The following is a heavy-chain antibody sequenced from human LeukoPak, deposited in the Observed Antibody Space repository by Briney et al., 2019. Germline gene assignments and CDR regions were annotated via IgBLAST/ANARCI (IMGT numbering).Heavy chain of an antibody. J-gene: IGHJ5*02. D-gene: IGHD1-26*01. CDR1: GGSISSGDYY. CDR3: TKGGELMNH. Sequence: SQTLSLTCTVSGGSISSGDYYWSWIRQPPGKGLEWIGYIYYSGSTYYNPSLKSRVTISVDTSKNQFSLRLTSVTAADTAVYYCTKGGELMNHWGQGTLVTVSS. V-gene: IGHV4-30-4*08. CDR2: IYYSGST.